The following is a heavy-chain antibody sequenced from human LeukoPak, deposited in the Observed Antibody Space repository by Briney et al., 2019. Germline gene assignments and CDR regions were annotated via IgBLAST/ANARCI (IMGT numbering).Heavy chain of an antibody. CDR3: ARLGYSSGW. V-gene: IGHV4-39*07. CDR1: GGSISSDSYY. CDR2: INHSGST. D-gene: IGHD6-19*01. J-gene: IGHJ4*02. Sequence: ASETLSLACTVSGGSISSDSYYWGWIRQPPGKGLEWIGEINHSGSTNYNPSLKSRVTISVDTSKNQFSLKLSSVTAADTAVYYCARLGYSSGWWGQGTLVTVSS.